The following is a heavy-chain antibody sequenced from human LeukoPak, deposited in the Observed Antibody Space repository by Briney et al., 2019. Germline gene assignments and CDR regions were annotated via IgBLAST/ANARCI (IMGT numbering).Heavy chain of an antibody. V-gene: IGHV4-31*03. Sequence: PSETLSLTCTVSGGSISSGGYYWSWIRQHPGKGLEWIGYIYYSGSTYYNPSLKSRVTISVDTSKNQFSLKLSSVTAADTAVYYCAKEAYYYDRSGYSGGRDRSRSFAFDILGQGTM. D-gene: IGHD3-22*01. CDR3: AKEAYYYDRSGYSGGRDRSRSFAFDI. CDR2: IYYSGST. CDR1: GGSISSGGYY. J-gene: IGHJ3*02.